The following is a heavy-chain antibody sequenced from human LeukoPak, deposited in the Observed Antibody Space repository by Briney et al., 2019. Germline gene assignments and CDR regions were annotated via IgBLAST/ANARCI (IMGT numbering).Heavy chain of an antibody. D-gene: IGHD3-22*01. CDR3: ARGPHYYESSGSPYYFDY. J-gene: IGHJ4*02. Sequence: SETLSLTCTVSGGSISNHFWSWIRQPPGKGLEWIGYIYYSGSTNYNPSLKSRVTISVDASKNRFSLKLSSVTAADTAVYYCARGPHYYESSGSPYYFDYWGQGTLVTVSS. CDR1: GGSISNHF. V-gene: IGHV4-59*11. CDR2: IYYSGST.